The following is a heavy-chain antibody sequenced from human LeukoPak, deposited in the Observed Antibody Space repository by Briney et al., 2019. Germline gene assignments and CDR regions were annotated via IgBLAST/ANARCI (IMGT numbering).Heavy chain of an antibody. V-gene: IGHV3-48*03. D-gene: IGHD2-15*01. CDR3: ARGEYCTGGSCYFDY. Sequence: GGSLRLSCAASGFTFSSYEMTWVRQAPGKGLEWVSDISSGGTNKYYADSVKGRSTISRDNAKNSLYLQMNSLRAEDTAIYYCARGEYCTGGSCYFDYWGQGTLVTVSS. CDR1: GFTFSSYE. CDR2: ISSGGTNK. J-gene: IGHJ4*02.